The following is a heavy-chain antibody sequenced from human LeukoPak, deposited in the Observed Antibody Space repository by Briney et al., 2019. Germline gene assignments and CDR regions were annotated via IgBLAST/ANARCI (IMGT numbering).Heavy chain of an antibody. CDR2: INPNSGGT. J-gene: IGHJ4*02. D-gene: IGHD6-6*01. Sequence: ASVKVSCKASGYTFTGYYMHWVRQAPGQGLEWMGWINPNSGGTNYAQKCQGRVTMTRDTSISTAYMDLSRLRSDDTAVYYSATGRELEHRRSSDRTLDYWGPGTLVTASS. V-gene: IGHV1-2*02. CDR3: ATGRELEHRRSSDRTLDY. CDR1: GYTFTGYY.